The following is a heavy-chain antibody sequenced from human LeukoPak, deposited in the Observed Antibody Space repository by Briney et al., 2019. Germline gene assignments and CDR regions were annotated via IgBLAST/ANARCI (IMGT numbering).Heavy chain of an antibody. CDR3: ARDSNYDTSGHYY. CDR2: IYSGGST. CDR1: GFTVSSNY. D-gene: IGHD3-22*01. V-gene: IGHV3-53*01. Sequence: PGGSLRLSCAASGFTVSSNYMSWVRQAPGKGLEWVSVIYSGGSTYSADSVKGRFTISRDNSKNTLYLQMNSLRAEDTVVYYCARDSNYDTSGHYYWGQGTLVTVSS. J-gene: IGHJ4*02.